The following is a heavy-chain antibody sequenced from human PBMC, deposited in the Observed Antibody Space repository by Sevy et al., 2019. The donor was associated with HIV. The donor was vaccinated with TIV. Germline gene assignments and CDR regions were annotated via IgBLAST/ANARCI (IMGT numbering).Heavy chain of an antibody. J-gene: IGHJ3*02. Sequence: GGSLRLSCTTSSFTFTTFAMNWVRQSPGKGLEWVSYISGSSNYIYYADSVKGRFTISRDNAKNSLYLQMTSLRVEDTAVYYCARSGLAWDAFDIWGRGTMVTVSS. V-gene: IGHV3-21*06. CDR2: ISGSSNYI. CDR1: SFTFTTFA. D-gene: IGHD6-19*01. CDR3: ARSGLAWDAFDI.